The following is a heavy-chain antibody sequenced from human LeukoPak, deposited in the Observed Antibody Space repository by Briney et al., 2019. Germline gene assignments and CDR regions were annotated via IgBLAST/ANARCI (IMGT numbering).Heavy chain of an antibody. J-gene: IGHJ4*02. V-gene: IGHV1-18*01. CDR3: ARAESPTGTTTASDY. CDR1: GYTLTSYG. D-gene: IGHD1-1*01. Sequence: ASVKVSCKASGYTLTSYGISWVRQAPGQGLEWMGWISAYNGNTNYAQKLQGRVTMTTDTSTSTAYMELGSLRSDDTAVYYCARAESPTGTTTASDYWGQGTLVTVSS. CDR2: ISAYNGNT.